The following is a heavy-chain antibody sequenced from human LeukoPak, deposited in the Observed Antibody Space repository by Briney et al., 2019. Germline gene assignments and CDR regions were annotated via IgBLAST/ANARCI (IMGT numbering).Heavy chain of an antibody. V-gene: IGHV2-5*01. CDR1: WSSLPTPAEG. CDR2: VYKHGDK. CDR3: VHRRTATNPYYFDS. J-gene: IGHJ4*02. Sequence: SGPTLVNPTQTLTLTCALSWSSLPTPAEGIGWIRQSPGKALEWLSLVYKHGDKRYNPSLESRLTITKDTSKDQVVLSMTGMDPVDTATYYYVHRRTATNPYYFDSWGQGILVTVSS. D-gene: IGHD1-1*01.